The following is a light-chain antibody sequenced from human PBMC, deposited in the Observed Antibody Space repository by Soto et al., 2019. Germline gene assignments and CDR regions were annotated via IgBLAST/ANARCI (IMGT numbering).Light chain of an antibody. Sequence: DTLSLSPGERATLSCRASENVYSYLAWYRQAPGQPPSLLIYDASNRAAGVPARFSGSGSGTDFTLTISSLQPEDFARYCCTHPTYLPSPFAQVTKVDI. CDR3: THPTYLPSP. J-gene: IGKJ1*01. CDR1: ENVYSY. CDR2: DAS. V-gene: IGKV3-11*01.